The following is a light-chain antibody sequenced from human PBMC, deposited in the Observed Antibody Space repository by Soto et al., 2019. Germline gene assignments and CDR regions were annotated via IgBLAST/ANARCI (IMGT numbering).Light chain of an antibody. Sequence: DIQMTQSPSSLSASVGDRVTITCRASQSIGQYLSWFQQTPGNAPKLLIYAASGLQSGVPSRFSGSGSGTDFTLTINSLQREDFATYYCQQTYNTPLTFGGGTRVDI. CDR2: AAS. J-gene: IGKJ4*01. CDR3: QQTYNTPLT. CDR1: QSIGQY. V-gene: IGKV1-39*01.